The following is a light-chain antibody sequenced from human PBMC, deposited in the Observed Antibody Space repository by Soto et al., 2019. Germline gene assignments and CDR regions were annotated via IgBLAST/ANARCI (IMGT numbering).Light chain of an antibody. CDR3: QQSYSSPRT. J-gene: IGKJ2*01. CDR1: QSISNY. Sequence: DIQMTQSPSSLSASLGDRVTITCRASQSISNYLNWYQQEPGKAPKLLIYAASSLRSGVPSRFSGSGSGTDFTLTISSLQREDFATYYCQQSYSSPRTFGQGTKLEIK. V-gene: IGKV1-39*01. CDR2: AAS.